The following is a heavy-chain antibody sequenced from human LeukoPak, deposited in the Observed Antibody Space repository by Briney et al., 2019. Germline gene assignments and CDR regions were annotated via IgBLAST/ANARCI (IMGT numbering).Heavy chain of an antibody. CDR2: ISAYNGNT. V-gene: IGHV1-18*01. CDR1: GYTFTSYG. Sequence: ASVKVSCKASGYTFTSYGISWVRQAPGQGLEWMGWISAYNGNTNYAQKLQGRVTMTTDTSTSTAYMELRSLRSDDTAVYYCARVMYSSGPSDAFDIWGQGTVVTVSS. J-gene: IGHJ3*02. D-gene: IGHD6-19*01. CDR3: ARVMYSSGPSDAFDI.